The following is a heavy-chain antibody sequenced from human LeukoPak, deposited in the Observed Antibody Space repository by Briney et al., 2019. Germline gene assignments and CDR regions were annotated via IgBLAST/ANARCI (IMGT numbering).Heavy chain of an antibody. J-gene: IGHJ6*04. CDR3: ARGNGSGSYYKGRYYYGMDV. V-gene: IGHV4-34*01. CDR2: INHSGST. Sequence: PSETLSLTCAVYGGSFSDYYWSWIRQPPGKGLEGIGEINHSGSTNYNPSLKSRVTISVDTSKNQFSLKLSSVTAADTAVYYCARGNGSGSYYKGRYYYGMDVWGKGTTVTVSS. CDR1: GGSFSDYY. D-gene: IGHD3-10*01.